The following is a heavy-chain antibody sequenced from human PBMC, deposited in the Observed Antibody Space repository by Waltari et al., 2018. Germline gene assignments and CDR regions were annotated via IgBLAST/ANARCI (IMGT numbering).Heavy chain of an antibody. D-gene: IGHD2-21*02. Sequence: QVQLQESGPGLVKPSETLSLTCAVSGYSISSGYYWSWIRQSPGKGLQWIGEMNPDGTTNYTPSLKSRVIMSLDKSRNQFSLKLTSVTAADTAVYYCARGPKSIMTANRGGWFDPWGQGTLVTVSS. CDR2: MNPDGTT. V-gene: IGHV4-38-2*01. J-gene: IGHJ5*02. CDR3: ARGPKSIMTANRGGWFDP. CDR1: GYSISSGYY.